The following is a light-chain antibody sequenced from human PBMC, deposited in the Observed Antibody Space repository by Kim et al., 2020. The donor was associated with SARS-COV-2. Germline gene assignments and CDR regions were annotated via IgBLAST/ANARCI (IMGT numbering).Light chain of an antibody. V-gene: IGLV3-19*01. Sequence: SVALRQTVRITCQGDSRRSYYASWYQQKPGQAPVLVIYGKSNRPSGIPDRFSGSSSGNTASLTITGAQAEDEADYYCNSRDSSGYVFGTGTKVTVL. CDR2: GKS. CDR3: NSRDSSGYV. CDR1: SRRSYY. J-gene: IGLJ1*01.